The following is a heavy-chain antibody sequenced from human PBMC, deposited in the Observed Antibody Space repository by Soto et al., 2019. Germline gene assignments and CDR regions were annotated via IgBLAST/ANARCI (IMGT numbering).Heavy chain of an antibody. CDR3: ARGYYYDGSGKGGNDY. Sequence: EVQLVESGGGLVQPGGSLRLSCAASGFTFTFYDMHWVRQATGKGLEWVSTIGTAGDTYYPGSVKGRFTISREDANNSLYLQMNGLRAEDTAVYYCARGYYYDGSGKGGNDYWGQGTLVTVSS. CDR2: IGTAGDT. D-gene: IGHD3-22*01. CDR1: GFTFTFYD. J-gene: IGHJ4*02. V-gene: IGHV3-13*01.